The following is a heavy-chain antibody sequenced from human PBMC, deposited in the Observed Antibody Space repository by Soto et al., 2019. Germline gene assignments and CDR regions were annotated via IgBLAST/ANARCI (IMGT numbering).Heavy chain of an antibody. CDR1: GGSISSYY. CDR3: ARDRYYDSTGYYDS. Sequence: SETLSLTCTVSGGSISSYYWSWIRQPPGKGLEWIGYIYYRGSTKYNPSLKSRVTISVDTSKTQFSLKLSSVTAADTAVYYCARDRYYDSTGYYDSWGHGTLVTVSS. J-gene: IGHJ5*01. CDR2: IYYRGST. V-gene: IGHV4-59*01. D-gene: IGHD3-22*01.